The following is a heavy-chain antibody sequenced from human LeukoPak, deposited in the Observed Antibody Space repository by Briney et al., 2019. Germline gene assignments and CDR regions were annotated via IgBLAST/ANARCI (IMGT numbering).Heavy chain of an antibody. CDR3: ASYYYGSGSYFGYAFDI. Sequence: ASVKVSCKASGYTFTSYSMHWVRQAPGQGLEWMGIINPNGGSTIYAQKFQGRVTMTRDTSTSTVYMDLTSLRSEDTAVYYCASYYYGSGSYFGYAFDIWGQGTMVTVSS. D-gene: IGHD3-10*01. CDR1: GYTFTSYS. V-gene: IGHV1-46*01. J-gene: IGHJ3*02. CDR2: INPNGGST.